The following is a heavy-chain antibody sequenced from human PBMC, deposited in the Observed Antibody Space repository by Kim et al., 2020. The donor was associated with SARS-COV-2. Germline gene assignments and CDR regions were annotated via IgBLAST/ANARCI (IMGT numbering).Heavy chain of an antibody. J-gene: IGHJ4*02. Sequence: GGSLRLSCAASGFTFSSYGMHWVRQAPGKGLEWVAVISYDGSNKYYADSVKGRFTISRDNSKNTLYLHMNSLRAEDTAVYYCAKERSGIVVVTATFDYWGQGTLVTVSS. V-gene: IGHV3-30*18. CDR3: AKERSGIVVVTATFDY. CDR1: GFTFSSYG. CDR2: ISYDGSNK. D-gene: IGHD2-21*02.